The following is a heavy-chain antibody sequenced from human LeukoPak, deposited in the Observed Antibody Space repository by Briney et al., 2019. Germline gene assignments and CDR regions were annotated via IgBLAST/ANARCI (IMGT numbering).Heavy chain of an antibody. V-gene: IGHV4-34*01. D-gene: IGHD3-3*01. CDR1: GGSFSGYY. Sequence: SETLSLTCAVYGGSFSGYYWSWIRQPPGKGLEWIGEINHSGSTNYNPSLKSRVTISVDTSKNQFSLKLSSVTAADTAVYYCAGDAYDFWSGNGYYFDYWGQGTLATVSS. CDR2: INHSGST. CDR3: AGDAYDFWSGNGYYFDY. J-gene: IGHJ4*02.